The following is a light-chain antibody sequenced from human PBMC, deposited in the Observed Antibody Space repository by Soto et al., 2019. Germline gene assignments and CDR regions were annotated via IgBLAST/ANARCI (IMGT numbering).Light chain of an antibody. CDR1: NSNIGAGYD. CDR2: DNN. J-gene: IGLJ3*02. CDR3: QTYDSNPSGSV. Sequence: QSVLTQPPSVSGDPGQRVTISCTGSNSNIGAGYDVHWYQQLPGTAPKLLIYDNNNRPSGVPDRFSGSKSGTSASLAITGLQSEDEADYYCQTYDSNPSGSVFGGVNKVNVL. V-gene: IGLV1-40*01.